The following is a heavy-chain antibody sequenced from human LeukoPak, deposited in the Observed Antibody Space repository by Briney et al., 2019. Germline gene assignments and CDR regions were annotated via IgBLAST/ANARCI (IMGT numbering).Heavy chain of an antibody. CDR3: ARVPYNWNYVGAYYFDY. J-gene: IGHJ4*02. D-gene: IGHD1-7*01. CDR2: MNPNSGNT. CDR1: GYTFTSYD. V-gene: IGHV1-8*01. Sequence: ASVKVSCKASGYTFTSYDINWVRQATGQGLEWMGWMNPNSGNTGYAQKFQGRVTMTRNTSISTAYMELSSLRSEDTAVYYCARVPYNWNYVGAYYFDYWGQGTLVTVSS.